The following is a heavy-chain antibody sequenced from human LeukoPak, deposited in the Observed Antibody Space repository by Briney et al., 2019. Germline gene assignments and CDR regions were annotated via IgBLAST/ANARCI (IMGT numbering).Heavy chain of an antibody. D-gene: IGHD6-13*01. CDR3: AKDSYALQQLVREEYFQH. CDR2: IRYDGSNK. V-gene: IGHV3-30*02. Sequence: GGSLRLSCAASGFTFSSYGMHWVRQAPGKGLEWVAFIRYDGSNKYYADSVKGRFTISRDNSKNTLYLQMNSLRAEDTAAYYCAKDSYALQQLVREEYFQHWGQGTLVTVSS. J-gene: IGHJ1*01. CDR1: GFTFSSYG.